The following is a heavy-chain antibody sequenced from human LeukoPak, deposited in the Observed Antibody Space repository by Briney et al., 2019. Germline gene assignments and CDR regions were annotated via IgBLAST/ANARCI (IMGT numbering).Heavy chain of an antibody. V-gene: IGHV1-69*05. Sequence: WASVKVSCKASGGTFSGYAISWVRQAPGQGLEWMGGIIPIFGTANYAQKFQGRVTITTDESTSTAYMELSSLRSEDTAVYYCARGGPYSSGWYNWFDPWGQGTLVTVSS. J-gene: IGHJ5*02. CDR3: ARGGPYSSGWYNWFDP. D-gene: IGHD6-19*01. CDR1: GGTFSGYA. CDR2: IIPIFGTA.